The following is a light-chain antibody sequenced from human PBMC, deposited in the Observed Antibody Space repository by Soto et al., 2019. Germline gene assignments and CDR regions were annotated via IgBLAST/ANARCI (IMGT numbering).Light chain of an antibody. J-gene: IGKJ1*01. CDR1: QSVGSNY. Sequence: EIVLTQSPGTLSLSPGERVTLSCRASQSVGSNYLAWYQQKPGQAPRLLIYAASGRATGIPDRFSGSGSGTDFTLTISRLEPEDSAVYYCQQYGSSPWTFGQGTKVEV. CDR2: AAS. CDR3: QQYGSSPWT. V-gene: IGKV3-20*01.